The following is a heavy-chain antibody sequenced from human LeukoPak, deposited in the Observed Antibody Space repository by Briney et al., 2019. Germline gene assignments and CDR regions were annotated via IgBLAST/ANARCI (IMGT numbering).Heavy chain of an antibody. CDR2: IIPILGIA. D-gene: IGHD4-17*01. CDR1: GGTFSSYA. V-gene: IGHV1-69*04. CDR3: ARDRRSTTVVTNFDY. J-gene: IGHJ4*02. Sequence: SVKVSCKASGGTFSSYAISWVRQAPGQGLEWMGRIIPILGIANYAQKFQGRVTIAADKSTSTAYMELSSLRSEDTAVYYCARDRRSTTVVTNFDYWGQGTLVTVSS.